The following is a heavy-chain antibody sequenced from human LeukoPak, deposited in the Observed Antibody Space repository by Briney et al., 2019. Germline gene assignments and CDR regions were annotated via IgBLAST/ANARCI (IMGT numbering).Heavy chain of an antibody. V-gene: IGHV3-21*01. CDR2: ISSSSSYI. CDR3: VPARWFDY. CDR1: GFTFSSYS. D-gene: IGHD2-2*01. J-gene: IGHJ4*02. Sequence: SGGSLRLSCAASGFTFSSYSMNWVRQAPGKGLEWVSSISSSSSYIYYADSVKGRFTISRDNAKNSLYLQMNSLRAEDAAVYYCVPARWFDYWGQGTLVTVSS.